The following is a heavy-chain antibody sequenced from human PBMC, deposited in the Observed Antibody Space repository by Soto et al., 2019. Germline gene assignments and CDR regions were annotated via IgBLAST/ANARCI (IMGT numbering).Heavy chain of an antibody. CDR1: GDSVSSDSAA. V-gene: IGHV6-1*01. D-gene: IGHD2-15*01. CDR3: ARKYSPSGLDV. CDR2: TYYRSKWYH. Sequence: SQTLSLTCAISGDSVSSDSAAWYWIRQSPSRGLEWLGRTYYRSKWYHDYAESVKSRITITPDTSKNQFSLQLTSVTPEDTAVYFCARKYSPSGLDVWDQGTTVPVSS. J-gene: IGHJ6*02.